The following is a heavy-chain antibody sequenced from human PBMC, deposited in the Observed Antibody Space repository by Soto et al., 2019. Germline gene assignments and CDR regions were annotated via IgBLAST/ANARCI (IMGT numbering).Heavy chain of an antibody. Sequence: SETLSLTCAVYGGSFSGYYWSWIRQPPGKGLEWIGEINHSGSTNYNPSLKSRVTISVDTPKNQFSLKLSSVTAADTAVYYCARDLLWFGELPADYYYGMDVWGQGTTVTVSS. V-gene: IGHV4-34*01. CDR2: INHSGST. D-gene: IGHD3-10*01. CDR1: GGSFSGYY. CDR3: ARDLLWFGELPADYYYGMDV. J-gene: IGHJ6*02.